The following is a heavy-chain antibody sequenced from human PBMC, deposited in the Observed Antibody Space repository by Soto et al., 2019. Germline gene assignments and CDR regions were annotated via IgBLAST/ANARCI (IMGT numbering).Heavy chain of an antibody. D-gene: IGHD5-18*01. Sequence: ASVKVSCKASGYTFTGYYMHWVRQATVQGLEWMGWMNPGSGDTGYAQEFQGRVTMTRNISIATAYMELSSLRADDTAIYYCARMASFGSLNWFDPWGQGTLVTVSS. CDR2: MNPGSGDT. V-gene: IGHV1-8*02. CDR1: GYTFTGYY. CDR3: ARMASFGSLNWFDP. J-gene: IGHJ5*02.